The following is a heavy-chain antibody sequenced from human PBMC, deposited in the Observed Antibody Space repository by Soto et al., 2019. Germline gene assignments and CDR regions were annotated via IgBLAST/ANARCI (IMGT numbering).Heavy chain of an antibody. CDR3: ARERSAAIPNYYYYYGMDV. CDR2: ISAYNGNT. Sequence: ASVKVSCKASGYTFTSYGISWVRQAPGQGLEWMGWISAYNGNTNYAQKLRGRVTMTRDTSTSTVYMELSSLRSEDTAVYYCARERSAAIPNYYYYYGMDVWGQGTTVTVSS. J-gene: IGHJ6*02. V-gene: IGHV1-18*01. D-gene: IGHD2-2*01. CDR1: GYTFTSYG.